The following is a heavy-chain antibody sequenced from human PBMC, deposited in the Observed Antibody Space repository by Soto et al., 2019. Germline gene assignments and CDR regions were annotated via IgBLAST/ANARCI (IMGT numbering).Heavy chain of an antibody. V-gene: IGHV1-69*08. Sequence: QVQLVQSGADVKKPGSSVKISCTASGAAFSNYTFTWVRRAPGQGLEWVGRVIPLLDASNYAEKFQDRVTISADRSTSTVYMELSGLRSEDSAIYYCASRKSQMSQDRIGFYYYMDVWGKGTTVTVSS. CDR3: ASRKSQMSQDRIGFYYYMDV. D-gene: IGHD3-22*01. CDR1: GAAFSNYT. J-gene: IGHJ6*03. CDR2: VIPLLDAS.